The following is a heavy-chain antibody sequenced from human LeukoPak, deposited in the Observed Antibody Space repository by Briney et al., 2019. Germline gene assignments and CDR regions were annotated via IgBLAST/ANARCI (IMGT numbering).Heavy chain of an antibody. J-gene: IGHJ4*02. CDR1: GFTFSSHA. D-gene: IGHD3-16*01. CDR3: AKDRYDYIWGSYDEYYFDD. Sequence: PGGSLRLSCVASGFTFSSHAMTWVRQAPGKGLEWVSTISGSGGSTYYADSVKGRFTISRDNSKNTLHLQMNSLRAEDTAVYYCAKDRYDYIWGSYDEYYFDDWGQGTLVTVSS. CDR2: ISGSGGST. V-gene: IGHV3-23*01.